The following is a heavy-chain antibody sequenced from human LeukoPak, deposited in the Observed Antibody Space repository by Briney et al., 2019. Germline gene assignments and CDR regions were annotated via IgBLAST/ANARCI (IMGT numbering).Heavy chain of an antibody. D-gene: IGHD6-19*01. CDR1: GYTFTSYY. V-gene: IGHV1-46*01. CDR3: ARAPGGLGYYFDY. Sequence: ASVKVSCKASGYTFTSYYMHWVRQAPGQGLEWMGIINPSGGSTNYAQKFQDRVTMTRDTSTSTVYMELSSLRSDDTAVFYCARAPGGLGYYFDYWGQGTLVTVSS. CDR2: INPSGGST. J-gene: IGHJ4*02.